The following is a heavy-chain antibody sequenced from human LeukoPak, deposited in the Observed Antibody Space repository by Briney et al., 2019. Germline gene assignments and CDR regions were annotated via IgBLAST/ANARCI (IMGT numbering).Heavy chain of an antibody. CDR1: GYTFTGYY. J-gene: IGHJ6*03. Sequence: ASVKVSCKASGYTFTGYYMHWVRQAPGQGLEWMGWINPNSGGTNYAQKFQGRVTMTRDTSISTAYMELSRLRSDDTAVYYCASGSSSWSDYYYYMDVWGKGTTVTISS. CDR3: ASGSSSWSDYYYYMDV. V-gene: IGHV1-2*02. CDR2: INPNSGGT. D-gene: IGHD6-13*01.